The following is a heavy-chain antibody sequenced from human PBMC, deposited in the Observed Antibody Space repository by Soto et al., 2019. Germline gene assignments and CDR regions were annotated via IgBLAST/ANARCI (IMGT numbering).Heavy chain of an antibody. CDR3: EGEPKVGAYDMDV. J-gene: IGHJ6*01. CDR1: RLTFSAHD. D-gene: IGHD1-26*01. Sequence: QVQLVESGGGVVQPGTSLRLSCAASRLTFSAHDMHWVRQAPGQGLEWVALIWSDGSRGFYADSVKGRFTISRDNFTNSLYLQMKSLGAEDMAVDYCEGEPKVGAYDMDVWGQGPTVTVSS. V-gene: IGHV3-33*01. CDR2: IWSDGSRG.